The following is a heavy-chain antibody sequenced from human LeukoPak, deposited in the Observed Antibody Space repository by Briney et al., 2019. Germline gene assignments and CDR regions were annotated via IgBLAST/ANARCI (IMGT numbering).Heavy chain of an antibody. CDR3: ARMVRGNRPWWYFDL. Sequence: GGSLRLSCAASGFTFSSYWMHWVRQAPGKGLVWVSRINSDGSSTSYADSVKGRFTISRDNAKNTLYLQMNSLRAEDTAVYYCARMVRGNRPWWYFDLWGRGTLVTVSS. V-gene: IGHV3-74*01. J-gene: IGHJ2*01. CDR1: GFTFSSYW. D-gene: IGHD3-10*01. CDR2: INSDGSST.